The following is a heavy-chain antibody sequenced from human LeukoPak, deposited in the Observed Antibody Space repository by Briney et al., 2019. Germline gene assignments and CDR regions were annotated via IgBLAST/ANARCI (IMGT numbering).Heavy chain of an antibody. CDR2: ISYDGSNK. J-gene: IGHJ4*02. D-gene: IGHD2-2*01. Sequence: PGGSLRLSCAASGFTFSSYAMHWVRQAPGKGLEWVAVISYDGSNKYYADSVKRRFTISRDNSKNTLYLQMNSLRAEDTAVYYCARGTWPPTSYHDYWGQGTLVTVSS. V-gene: IGHV3-30*04. CDR1: GFTFSSYA. CDR3: ARGTWPPTSYHDY.